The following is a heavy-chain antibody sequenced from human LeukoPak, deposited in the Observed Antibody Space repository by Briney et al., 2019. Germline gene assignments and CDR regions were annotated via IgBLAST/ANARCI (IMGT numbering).Heavy chain of an antibody. CDR1: GGSFSGYY. CDR2: INHSGST. Sequence: PSETLSLTCAVYGGSFSGYYWSWIRQPPGKGLEWIGEINHSGSTNYNPSLKSRVTISVDTSKNQFSLKLGSVTAADTAVYYCARGPIVVVVAATGVFDIWGQGTMVTVSS. J-gene: IGHJ3*02. CDR3: ARGPIVVVVAATGVFDI. D-gene: IGHD2-15*01. V-gene: IGHV4-34*01.